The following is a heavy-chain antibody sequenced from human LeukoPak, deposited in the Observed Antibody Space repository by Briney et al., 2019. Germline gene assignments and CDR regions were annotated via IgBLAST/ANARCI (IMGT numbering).Heavy chain of an antibody. Sequence: GGSLRLSCAASGFTFSSYSMNWVRQAPGKGLEWVSSISTSSSYIYCTDSVKGRFTISRDNAKNSLYLQMNSLRAEDTAVYYCARDSDIVTGSKSHFDYWGQGTLVTVSS. D-gene: IGHD3-9*01. V-gene: IGHV3-21*01. CDR2: ISTSSSYI. CDR1: GFTFSSYS. CDR3: ARDSDIVTGSKSHFDY. J-gene: IGHJ4*02.